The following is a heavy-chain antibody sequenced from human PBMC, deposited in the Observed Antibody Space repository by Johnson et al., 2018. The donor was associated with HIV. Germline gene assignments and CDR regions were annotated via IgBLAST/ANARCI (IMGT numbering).Heavy chain of an antibody. CDR1: GFTFSSYG. V-gene: IGHV3-30*03. CDR2: ISYDGSNK. CDR3: AREGIAVAKVLAFDI. J-gene: IGHJ3*02. D-gene: IGHD6-19*01. Sequence: QVQLVESGGGVVQPGRSLRLSCAASGFTFSSYGMHWVRQAPGKGLEWVAVISYDGSNKYYADSVKGRFTISRDNSKDMLYLQMNSLRAEDTAVYYCAREGIAVAKVLAFDIWGQGTMVTVSS.